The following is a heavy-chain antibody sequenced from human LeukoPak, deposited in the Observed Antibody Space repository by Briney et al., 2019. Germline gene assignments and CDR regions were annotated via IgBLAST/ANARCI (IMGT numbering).Heavy chain of an antibody. CDR1: GGSISSSSYY. CDR3: ARGPLLPLDY. CDR2: IYYSGST. J-gene: IGHJ4*02. Sequence: SETLSLTCTVSGGSISSSSYYWGWIRQPPGKGLEWIGSIYYSGSTYYNPSLKSRVTISVDTSKNQFSLKLSSVTAADTAVYYCARGPLLPLDYWGQGTLVTVSS. V-gene: IGHV4-39*07.